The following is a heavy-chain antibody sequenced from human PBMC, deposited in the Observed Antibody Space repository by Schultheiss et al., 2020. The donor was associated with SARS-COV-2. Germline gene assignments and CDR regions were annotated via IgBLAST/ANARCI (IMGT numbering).Heavy chain of an antibody. CDR1: GGTFSSYA. CDR2: IIPIFGTA. J-gene: IGHJ4*02. V-gene: IGHV1-69*13. Sequence: SVKVSCKASGGTFSSYAISWVRQAPGQGLEWMGGIIPIFGTANYAQKFQGRVTITADESTSTAYMELNSLRAEDTAVYYCARAGTDEPDNIDYWGQGTLVTVSS. D-gene: IGHD1-1*01. CDR3: ARAGTDEPDNIDY.